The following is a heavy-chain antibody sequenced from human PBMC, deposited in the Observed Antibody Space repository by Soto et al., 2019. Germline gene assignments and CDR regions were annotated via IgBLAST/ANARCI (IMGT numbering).Heavy chain of an antibody. D-gene: IGHD2-15*01. V-gene: IGHV1-69*13. Sequence: GASVKVSCNASGGTFSSYAISWGRQAPGQGLEWMGGIIPIFGTANYAQKFQGRVTITADESTSTAYMELSRLRSADTAVYYCARGVVSGPMDVWGQGTTVTVSS. CDR2: IIPIFGTA. CDR3: ARGVVSGPMDV. CDR1: GGTFSSYA. J-gene: IGHJ6*02.